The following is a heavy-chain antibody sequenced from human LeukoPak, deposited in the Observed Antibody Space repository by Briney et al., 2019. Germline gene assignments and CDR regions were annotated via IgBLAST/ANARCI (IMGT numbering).Heavy chain of an antibody. CDR3: AKDEIDIVVVPAALQGLASVGIDY. J-gene: IGHJ4*02. V-gene: IGHV3-30*02. CDR2: IRYDGSNK. D-gene: IGHD2-2*01. CDR1: GFTFSSYG. Sequence: GGSLRLSCAASGFTFSSYGMHWVRQAPGKGLEWVAFIRYDGSNKYYADSVKGRFTISRDNSKNTLYLQMNSLRAEDTAVYYCAKDEIDIVVVPAALQGLASVGIDYWGQGTLVTVSS.